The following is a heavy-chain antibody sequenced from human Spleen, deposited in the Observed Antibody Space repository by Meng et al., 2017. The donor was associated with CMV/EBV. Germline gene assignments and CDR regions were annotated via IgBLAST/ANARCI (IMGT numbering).Heavy chain of an antibody. V-gene: IGHV3-21*01. Sequence: GESLKISCAASGFTFSFYSLNWVRQAPGKGLEWVSSISNSGTYIYYADSVKGRFTISRDNAKNSLYLQMNSLRAEDTAVYYCVRDQPMVRGVWWTSARYFDYWGQGTLVTVSS. CDR2: ISNSGTYI. CDR3: VRDQPMVRGVWWTSARYFDY. D-gene: IGHD3-10*01. CDR1: GFTFSFYS. J-gene: IGHJ4*02.